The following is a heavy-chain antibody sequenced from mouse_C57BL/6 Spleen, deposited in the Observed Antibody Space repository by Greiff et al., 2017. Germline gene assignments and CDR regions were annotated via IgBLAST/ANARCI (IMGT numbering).Heavy chain of an antibody. Sequence: QVQLQQPGPELVKPGASVKLSCKASGYTFTSYWMHWVKQRPGQGLEWIGNINPCNGGTNYNEKFKSKATLTVDKSSSAAYMPLSSLTSEDSAVYDGAREYYGEDWYMDVWGTGTTVTVSS. CDR3: AREYYGEDWYMDV. D-gene: IGHD1-1*01. V-gene: IGHV1-53*01. J-gene: IGHJ1*03. CDR2: INPCNGGT. CDR1: GYTFTSYW.